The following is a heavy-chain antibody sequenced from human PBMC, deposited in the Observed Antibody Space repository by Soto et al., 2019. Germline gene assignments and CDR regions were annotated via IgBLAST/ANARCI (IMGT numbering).Heavy chain of an antibody. Sequence: PVGSLRLSCAASGFTVSSNYMSWVRQAPGKGLEWVSVIYSGGSTYYADSVKGRFTISRHNSKNTLYLQMNSLRAEDTAVYYCARDSSGSRFQHWGQGTLVTVSS. CDR2: IYSGGST. CDR3: ARDSSGSRFQH. CDR1: GFTVSSNY. J-gene: IGHJ1*01. D-gene: IGHD6-19*01. V-gene: IGHV3-53*04.